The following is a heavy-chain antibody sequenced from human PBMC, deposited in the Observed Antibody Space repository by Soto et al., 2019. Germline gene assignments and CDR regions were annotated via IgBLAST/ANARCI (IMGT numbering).Heavy chain of an antibody. CDR1: GGSISSYY. J-gene: IGHJ1*01. Sequence: QVQLQESGPGLVKPSETLSLTCTVSGGSISSYYWSWIRQPPGKGLEWIGYIYYSGSTNYNPSLKSRVTISVDTSKNQFSLKLSSVTAADTAVYYCASSSSSWYGGYFQHWGQGTLVTVSS. CDR3: ASSSSSWYGGYFQH. CDR2: IYYSGST. V-gene: IGHV4-59*01. D-gene: IGHD6-13*01.